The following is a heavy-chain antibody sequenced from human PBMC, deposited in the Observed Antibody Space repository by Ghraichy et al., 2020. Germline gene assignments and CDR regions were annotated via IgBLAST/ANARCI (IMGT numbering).Heavy chain of an antibody. CDR2: ISYDGSNK. D-gene: IGHD6-13*01. V-gene: IGHV3-30*04. J-gene: IGHJ4*02. CDR3: ARDVVAQQLSYFDY. Sequence: GESLNISCAASGFTFSSYAMHWVRQAPGKGLEWVAVISYDGSNKYYADSVKGRFTISRDNSKNTLYLQMNSLRAEDTAVYYCARDVVAQQLSYFDYWGQGTLVTVSS. CDR1: GFTFSSYA.